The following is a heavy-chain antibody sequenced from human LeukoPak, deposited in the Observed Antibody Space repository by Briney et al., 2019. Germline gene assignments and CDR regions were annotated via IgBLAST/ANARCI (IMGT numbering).Heavy chain of an antibody. D-gene: IGHD1-26*01. J-gene: IGHJ4*02. Sequence: PSETLSLTCTVSGGSISSYYWSWIRQPPGKGLEWIGYIYYSGSTNYNPSLKSRVTISVDTSKNQFSLKLSSVTAADTAVYYCARTLVGATYFDYWGQGTLVTVSS. CDR1: GGSISSYY. V-gene: IGHV4-59*01. CDR2: IYYSGST. CDR3: ARTLVGATYFDY.